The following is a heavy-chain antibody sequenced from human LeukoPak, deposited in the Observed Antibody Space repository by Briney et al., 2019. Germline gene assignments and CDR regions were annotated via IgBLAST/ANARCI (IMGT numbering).Heavy chain of an antibody. D-gene: IGHD3-3*01. Sequence: SETLSLTCTVSGGSISSYYWSWIRQPPGKGLEWIGYIYTSGSTNYNPSLKSRVTISVDTSKNQFSLKLSSVTAADTAVYYCARLPTIFGVVDYFDYRGQGTLVTVSS. CDR3: ARLPTIFGVVDYFDY. CDR1: GGSISSYY. V-gene: IGHV4-4*09. J-gene: IGHJ4*02. CDR2: IYTSGST.